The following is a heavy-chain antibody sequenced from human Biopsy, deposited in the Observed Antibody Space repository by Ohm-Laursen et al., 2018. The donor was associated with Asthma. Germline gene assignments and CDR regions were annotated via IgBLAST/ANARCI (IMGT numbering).Heavy chain of an antibody. V-gene: IGHV1-3*01. CDR1: GYTFTSNA. D-gene: IGHD1-26*01. CDR2: LNPVNGNT. CDR3: AREVGVTRYDP. J-gene: IGHJ5*02. Sequence: ASVKVSCKASGYTFTSNAIHWMRQAPGQSLEWMAWLNPVNGNTKYSQQFQGRVTITRDTSASTAYMELSSLTSEDTAVFYRAREVGVTRYDPWGQGTLVTVSS.